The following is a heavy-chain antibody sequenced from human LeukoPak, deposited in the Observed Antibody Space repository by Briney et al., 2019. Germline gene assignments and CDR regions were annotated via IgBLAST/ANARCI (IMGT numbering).Heavy chain of an antibody. J-gene: IGHJ4*02. V-gene: IGHV3-23*01. CDR1: GFTFSSAA. CDR3: AKDRPNYYGSNGHYYRRDGDY. CDR2: ITGSDDRT. D-gene: IGHD3-22*01. Sequence: PGGSLSLSCAASGFTFSSAAMTWVRQAPGKGLEWVSTITGSDDRTYYADSVRGRFTISRDNSENMLYLRMNSLRVEDTAVYFCAKDRPNYYGSNGHYYRRDGDYWGQGTLVTVSS.